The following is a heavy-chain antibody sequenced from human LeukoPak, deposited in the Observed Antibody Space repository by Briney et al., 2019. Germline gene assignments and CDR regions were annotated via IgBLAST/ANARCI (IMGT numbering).Heavy chain of an antibody. CDR1: GGSINSGY. Sequence: PSETLSLTCSVSGGSINSGYWSWIRQPPGKWLEWIRLLYPSRSPNYNPSLKSRVTISVDTSRTQFSLKLSSMTAADTAVYYCAGGHYPLEYWGQGTLVTVSS. CDR2: LYPSRSP. V-gene: IGHV4-59*01. D-gene: IGHD1-26*01. J-gene: IGHJ4*02. CDR3: AGGHYPLEY.